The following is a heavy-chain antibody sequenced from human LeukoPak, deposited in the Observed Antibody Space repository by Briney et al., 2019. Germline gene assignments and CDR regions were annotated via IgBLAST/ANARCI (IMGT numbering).Heavy chain of an antibody. Sequence: PGRSLRLSCAASGFTFSSYAMHWVRQAPGKGLEWVAVISYDGSHKYYADSVKGRFTISRDNSKNTLYLQMNSLTVEDTAVYYCARGRHQLEDDSLDLWGQGTMVTVSS. CDR2: ISYDGSHK. CDR1: GFTFSSYA. V-gene: IGHV3-30*04. D-gene: IGHD1-1*01. CDR3: ARGRHQLEDDSLDL. J-gene: IGHJ3*01.